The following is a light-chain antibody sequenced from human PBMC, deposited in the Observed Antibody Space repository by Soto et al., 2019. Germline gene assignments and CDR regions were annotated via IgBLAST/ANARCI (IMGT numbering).Light chain of an antibody. J-gene: IGKJ4*01. V-gene: IGKV3-20*01. CDR3: QQYGSPLT. CDR1: EPFNSPY. CDR2: GAS. Sequence: VLTQSPATLSLSPGERATLSCTTNEPFNSPYLAWYQQKPGQAPRLIIYGASNRATGIPDRFSGSGSGADFTLTISRLEPDDFAVYYCQQYGSPLTFGGGTKVEI.